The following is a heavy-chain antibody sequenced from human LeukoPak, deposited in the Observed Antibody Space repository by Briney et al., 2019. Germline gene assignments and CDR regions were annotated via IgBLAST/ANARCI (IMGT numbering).Heavy chain of an antibody. D-gene: IGHD6-19*01. CDR3: ARGGWYAKYTNSGPDY. J-gene: IGHJ4*02. V-gene: IGHV3-20*04. CDR2: INWNGGST. CDR1: GFTFDDYG. Sequence: RTGGSLRLSCAASGFTFDDYGMSWVRQAPGKGLEWVSGINWNGGSTGYADSVKGRFTISRDNAKNSLYLQMNSLRAEDTALYYCARGGWYAKYTNSGPDYWGQGTLVTVSS.